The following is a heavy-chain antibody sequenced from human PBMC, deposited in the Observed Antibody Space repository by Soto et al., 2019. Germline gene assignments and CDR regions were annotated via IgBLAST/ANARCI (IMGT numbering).Heavy chain of an antibody. D-gene: IGHD2-2*01. CDR2: IYYSGGT. J-gene: IGHJ6*02. V-gene: IGHV4-61*05. CDR3: ARLDASWAPYYYGMDV. Sequence: SETMSHPCTVADGSIISSSYHWRWIRQPPGKGLEWIGYIYYSGGTNYNPSLKSRVTISVDTSKNQFSLKLSSVTAADTAVYYCARLDASWAPYYYGMDVWGQGTTVTVSS. CDR1: DGSIISSSYH.